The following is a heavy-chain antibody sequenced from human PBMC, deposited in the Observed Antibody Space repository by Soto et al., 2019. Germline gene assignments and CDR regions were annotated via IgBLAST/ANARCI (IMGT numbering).Heavy chain of an antibody. CDR2: LSRSGSST. Sequence: GGSLRLSCAASGFTFSNYGMNWVRLAPGQGLEWVSYLSRSGSSTYYADSVRGRFTISRDNAENSLYLQMDSLRAEDSAVYHCTRGDSASGSDNWFDPWGQGTLVTVSS. CDR3: TRGDSASGSDNWFDP. V-gene: IGHV3-48*01. J-gene: IGHJ5*02. CDR1: GFTFSNYG. D-gene: IGHD3-10*01.